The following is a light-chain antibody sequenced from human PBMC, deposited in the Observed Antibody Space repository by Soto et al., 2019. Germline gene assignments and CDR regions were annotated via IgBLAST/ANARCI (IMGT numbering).Light chain of an antibody. J-gene: IGLJ1*01. Sequence: QSVLTQPASVSGSPGQSITISCTGTSSDVGGYNYASWYQQHPGKAPKFMIYDVSNRPSGVSTRFSGSKSGNTASLTTSGLQAEDEADYYCNSYTTSNTRQIVFGTGTKVTVL. V-gene: IGLV2-14*01. CDR1: SSDVGGYNY. CDR2: DVS. CDR3: NSYTTSNTRQIV.